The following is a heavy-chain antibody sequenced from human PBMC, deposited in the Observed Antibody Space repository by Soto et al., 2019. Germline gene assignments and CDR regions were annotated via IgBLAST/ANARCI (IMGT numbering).Heavy chain of an antibody. CDR3: ARRGPPAAEDPGVDY. D-gene: IGHD2-2*01. V-gene: IGHV4-39*01. Sequence: QLQLQESGPGLVKPSETLSLTCTVSGGSISSSSYYWGWIRQPPGKGLEWIGSIYYSGSTYYNPSLKSRVTISVDTSKNQFSLKLSSVTAADTAVYYCARRGPPAAEDPGVDYWGQGTLVTVSS. CDR1: GGSISSSSYY. J-gene: IGHJ4*02. CDR2: IYYSGST.